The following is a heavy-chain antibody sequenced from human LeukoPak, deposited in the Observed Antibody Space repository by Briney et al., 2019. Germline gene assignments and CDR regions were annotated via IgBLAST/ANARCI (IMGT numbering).Heavy chain of an antibody. CDR1: GYSFTSHW. CDR3: ARHPIAAGGAYNWFDP. CDR2: IYPRDSNT. V-gene: IGHV5-51*01. D-gene: IGHD6-13*01. J-gene: IGHJ5*02. Sequence: GESLKISCKGSGYGSGYSFTSHWVAWVRQMPGKGLEWMGIIYPRDSNTIYSPSFQGQVTISVDTSINTAYLQWISLKASDTAMYYCARHPIAAGGAYNWFDPWGQGTLVTVSS.